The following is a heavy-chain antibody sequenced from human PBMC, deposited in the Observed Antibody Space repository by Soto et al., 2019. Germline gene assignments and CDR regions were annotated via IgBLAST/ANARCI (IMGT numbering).Heavy chain of an antibody. J-gene: IGHJ4*02. CDR3: ARADVDIVATTYYFDY. V-gene: IGHV4-59*02. Sequence: PSETLSLTCSFSGDSVTSHYLTWIRQSPEKGLEWIGYMHNTGFSHYNPSLKSRVTISVDTSKNQFSLKLSSVTAADTAVYYCARADVDIVATTYYFDYWGQGTLVTVSS. CDR1: GDSVTSHY. CDR2: MHNTGFS. D-gene: IGHD5-12*01.